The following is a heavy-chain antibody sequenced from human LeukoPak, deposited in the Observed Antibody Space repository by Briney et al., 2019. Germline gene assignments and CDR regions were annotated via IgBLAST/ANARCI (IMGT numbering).Heavy chain of an antibody. Sequence: GGSLRLSCAASGFTFSSYWMSWVRQVPGKGLEWVANIKQDGSEKYYVDSVKGRFTISRDNAKNSLYLQMNSLRAEDTAVYYCARDEELKYYDFWSGYYRLGYFDLWGRGTLVTVSS. CDR1: GFTFSSYW. D-gene: IGHD3-3*01. V-gene: IGHV3-7*01. CDR2: IKQDGSEK. J-gene: IGHJ2*01. CDR3: ARDEELKYYDFWSGYYRLGYFDL.